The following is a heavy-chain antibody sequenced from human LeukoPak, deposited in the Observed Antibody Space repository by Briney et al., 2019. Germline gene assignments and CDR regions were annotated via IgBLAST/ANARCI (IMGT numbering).Heavy chain of an antibody. CDR2: SGST. CDR3: ARSRRHYYGSGRNLTPWPAGMDV. J-gene: IGHJ6*02. V-gene: IGHV4-59*13. Sequence: SETLSLTCTVSGGSISDDYWTWIRQPPGEGLEWIGYSGSTKYNPSLKSRVTISVDTSKSQISLTLSSVTAADTAVYYCARSRRHYYGSGRNLTPWPAGMDVWGPGTTVAVS. CDR1: GGSISDDY. D-gene: IGHD3-10*01.